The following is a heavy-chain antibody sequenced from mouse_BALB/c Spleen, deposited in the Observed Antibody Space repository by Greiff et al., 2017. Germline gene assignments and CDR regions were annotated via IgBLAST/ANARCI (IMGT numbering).Heavy chain of an antibody. CDR3: ARPKDYYGSSPHWYFDV. Sequence: VQLQQSGPELVKPGASVKVSCKASGYSFTDYNMYWVKQSHGKSLEWIGYIDPYNGGTSYNQKFKGKATLTVDKSSSTAFMQLNSLTSEDSAVYYCARPKDYYGSSPHWYFDVWGAGTTVTVSS. CDR2: IDPYNGGT. V-gene: IGHV1S135*01. D-gene: IGHD1-1*01. J-gene: IGHJ1*01. CDR1: GYSFTDYN.